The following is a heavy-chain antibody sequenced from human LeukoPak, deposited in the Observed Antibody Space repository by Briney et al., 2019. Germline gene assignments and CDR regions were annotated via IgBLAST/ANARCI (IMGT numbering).Heavy chain of an antibody. V-gene: IGHV3-21*01. D-gene: IGHD1-1*01. CDR3: ARDRSPGENDAWFPFGI. J-gene: IGHJ3*02. CDR1: GFTFSSYS. CDR2: ISRSSSYI. Sequence: GGSLRLSCAASGFTFSSYSMNWVRQAPGKGLEWVSSISRSSSYIYYADSLKGRFTISRDNAKNSLYLQMNSLRAEDTAMYYCARDRSPGENDAWFPFGIWGQGTMVTVSS.